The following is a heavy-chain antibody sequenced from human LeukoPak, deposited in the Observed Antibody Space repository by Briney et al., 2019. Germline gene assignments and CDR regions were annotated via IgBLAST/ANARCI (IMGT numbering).Heavy chain of an antibody. CDR2: IYYTGRT. V-gene: IGHV4-39*01. Sequence: TASETLSLTCAVSGGSISSTTYYWALIRQPPGKGLEWIGSIYYTGRTHYIPSLKSRVTISLDTSKNQFSLSLSSVTAADTAVYYCATQVAGGPLDYWGQGTLVTVSS. J-gene: IGHJ4*02. D-gene: IGHD6-19*01. CDR3: ATQVAGGPLDY. CDR1: GGSISSTTYY.